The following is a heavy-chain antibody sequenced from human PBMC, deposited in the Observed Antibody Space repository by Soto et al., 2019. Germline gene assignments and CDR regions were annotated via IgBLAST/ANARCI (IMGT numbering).Heavy chain of an antibody. Sequence: QVQLVESGGGVVQPGRSLRLSCAASGFTFSSYAMHWVRQAPGKGLEWVAVISYDGSNKYYADSVKGRFTISRDNSKNTLYLQMNSLRAEDRAVYYCAREGAEQQLPYFDYLGQGTLVTVSS. J-gene: IGHJ4*02. V-gene: IGHV3-30-3*01. CDR1: GFTFSSYA. CDR3: AREGAEQQLPYFDY. CDR2: ISYDGSNK. D-gene: IGHD6-13*01.